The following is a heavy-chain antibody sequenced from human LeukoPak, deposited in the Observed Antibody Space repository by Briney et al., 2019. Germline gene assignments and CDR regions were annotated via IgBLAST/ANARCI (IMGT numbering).Heavy chain of an antibody. CDR2: INHSGST. V-gene: IGHV4-34*01. CDR3: ARGGQLWPFDY. CDR1: GGSFTGYY. J-gene: IGHJ4*02. Sequence: NPSESLSLTCAVYGGSFTGYYWRSIRQPPGKGLEWIGEINHSGSTNYNPSLKSRVTISVDTSKNQFSLKLSSVTAADTAVYYCARGGQLWPFDYWGQGTLVTVSS. D-gene: IGHD5-18*01.